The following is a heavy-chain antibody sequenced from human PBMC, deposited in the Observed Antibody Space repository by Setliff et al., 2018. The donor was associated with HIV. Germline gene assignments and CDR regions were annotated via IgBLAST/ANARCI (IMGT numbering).Heavy chain of an antibody. Sequence: PGGSLRLSCAASGFTFSTYTMHWVRQAPGKGLEWVSSISSSSSNMHYADSVKGRFTISRDNARNSLYLQTNSLRAEDTAVYYCVRGDSRDYWGQGTLVTVSS. D-gene: IGHD2-21*02. CDR1: GFTFSTYT. CDR2: ISSSSSNM. V-gene: IGHV3-21*01. CDR3: VRGDSRDY. J-gene: IGHJ4*02.